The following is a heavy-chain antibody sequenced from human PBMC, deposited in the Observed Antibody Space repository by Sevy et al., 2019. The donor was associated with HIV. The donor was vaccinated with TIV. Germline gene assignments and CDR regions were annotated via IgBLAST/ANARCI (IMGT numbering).Heavy chain of an antibody. J-gene: IGHJ6*02. CDR1: GFSFNSYD. CDR3: AREGSYGDYMLSYYYGMDV. CDR2: ISSVSTII. Sequence: GGSLRLSCAASGFSFNSYDMNWVRQAPGKGLEWVSSISSVSTIIYYGDSVRGRFSISRDNAKKSLYLQMNSLRVEDTAVYYCAREGSYGDYMLSYYYGMDVWGQGTTVTVSS. D-gene: IGHD4-17*01. V-gene: IGHV3-21*01.